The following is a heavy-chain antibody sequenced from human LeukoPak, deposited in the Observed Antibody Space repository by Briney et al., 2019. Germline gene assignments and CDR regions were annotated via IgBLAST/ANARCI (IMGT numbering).Heavy chain of an antibody. CDR2: ISSSSSTI. Sequence: SGGSLRLSCAASGFTISSYSMNWVRQAPGKGLEWVSYISSSSSTIYYADSVKGRFTISRDNAKNSLYLQMNSLRDEDTAVYYCARLYGSHLDYWGQGTLVTVSS. J-gene: IGHJ4*02. CDR1: GFTISSYS. CDR3: ARLYGSHLDY. D-gene: IGHD3-16*01. V-gene: IGHV3-48*02.